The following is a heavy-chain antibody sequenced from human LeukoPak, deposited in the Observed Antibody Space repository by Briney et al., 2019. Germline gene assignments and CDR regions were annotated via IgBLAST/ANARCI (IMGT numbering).Heavy chain of an antibody. Sequence: PGGSLRLSCAASGFTFSNYWMGWARQAPGKGLEWVSYISSSSSTIYYADSVKGRFTISGDNAKNSLYLQMNSLRAEDTAVYYCASETYGSGSYYSDYWGQGTLVTVSS. CDR1: GFTFSNYW. J-gene: IGHJ4*02. CDR3: ASETYGSGSYYSDY. D-gene: IGHD3-10*01. CDR2: ISSSSSTI. V-gene: IGHV3-48*04.